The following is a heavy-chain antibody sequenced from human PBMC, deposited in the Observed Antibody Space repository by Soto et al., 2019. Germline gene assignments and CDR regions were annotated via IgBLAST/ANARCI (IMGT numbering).Heavy chain of an antibody. CDR1: GVTCSSYA. CDR2: IRGSGGST. CDR3: AKDCYDILTGTQSGLEDYYYGMHL. J-gene: IGHJ6*02. V-gene: IGHV3-23*01. D-gene: IGHD3-9*01. Sequence: GGALTVSCAASGVTCSSYAMIWVRQAAGKGLKCVSAIRGSGGSTYYADSVTGRFTISRDNSKNTLYLQMNSLRAEHTAVYYCAKDCYDILTGTQSGLEDYYYGMHLWGQGPTVTVS.